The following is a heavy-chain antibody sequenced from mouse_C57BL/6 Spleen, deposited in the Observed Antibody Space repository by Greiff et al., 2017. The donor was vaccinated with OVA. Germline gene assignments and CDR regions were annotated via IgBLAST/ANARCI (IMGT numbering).Heavy chain of an antibody. Sequence: EVQLVESGPELVKPGASVKISCKASGYSFTGYYMNWVKQSPEKSLEWIGEINPSTGGTTYNQKFKAKATLTVDKSSSTAYMQLKSLTSEDSAVYYCARGDYDGMDYWGQGTSVTVSS. CDR2: INPSTGGT. CDR3: ARGDYDGMDY. CDR1: GYSFTGYY. V-gene: IGHV1-42*01. J-gene: IGHJ4*01. D-gene: IGHD2-4*01.